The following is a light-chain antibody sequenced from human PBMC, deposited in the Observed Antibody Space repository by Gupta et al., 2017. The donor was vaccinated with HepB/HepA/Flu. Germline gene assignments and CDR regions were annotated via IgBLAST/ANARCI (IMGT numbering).Light chain of an antibody. J-gene: IGKJ5*01. CDR1: QSVSSN. V-gene: IGKV3-15*01. CDR2: GAS. CDR3: QQYNNQPPMT. Sequence: EIVMTQSPATLSVSPVDRATLSSSASQSVSSNLAWYQQKPGQAPSLLSYGASTSAPAIPASFSGSGCGTEFTLTISSLQLEDFAVDYYQQYNNQPPMTFGQGTKVEIK.